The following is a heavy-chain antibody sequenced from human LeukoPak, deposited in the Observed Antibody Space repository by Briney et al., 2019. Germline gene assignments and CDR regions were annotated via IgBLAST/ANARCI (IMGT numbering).Heavy chain of an antibody. CDR3: ATSLKGYGSGSYQPIDY. CDR1: GYTLTELS. J-gene: IGHJ4*02. V-gene: IGHV1-24*01. Sequence: GSVKVSCKVSGYTLTELSMHWVRQAPGKGLEWMGGFDPEDGETIYAQKFQGRVTMTEDTSTDTAYMELSSLRSEDTAVYYCATSLKGYGSGSYQPIDYWGQGTLVTVSS. CDR2: FDPEDGET. D-gene: IGHD3-10*01.